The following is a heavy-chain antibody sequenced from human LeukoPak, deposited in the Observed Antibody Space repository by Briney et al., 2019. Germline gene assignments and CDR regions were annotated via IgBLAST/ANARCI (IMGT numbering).Heavy chain of an antibody. Sequence: GGSLRLSCAASGFTFSSYAMSWVRQAPGKGLEWVSAISGNSGSTYYADSVKGRFTISRDNSKNTLYLQMNSLRAEDTAVYYCAKDQREGYDYVWGSYHRYWGQGTLVTVSS. CDR3: AKDQREGYDYVWGSYHRY. V-gene: IGHV3-23*01. CDR1: GFTFSSYA. D-gene: IGHD3-16*02. CDR2: ISGNSGST. J-gene: IGHJ4*02.